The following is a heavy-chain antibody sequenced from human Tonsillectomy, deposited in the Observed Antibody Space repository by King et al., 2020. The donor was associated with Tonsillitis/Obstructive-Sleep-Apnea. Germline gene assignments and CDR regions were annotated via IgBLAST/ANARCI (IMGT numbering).Heavy chain of an antibody. CDR3: AKRGTATTGWFDP. D-gene: IGHD4-17*01. CDR2: ISDSGGTT. V-gene: IGHV3-23*04. Sequence: EVQLVESGGGLVQPGGSLRLSCAASGFTFRNYAMSWVRQAPGKGLEWVSTISDSGGTTYHVDSVKGRFTISRDNSKNTLDLRMNSLRADDTALYYCAKRGTATTGWFDPWGQGTLVIVPS. J-gene: IGHJ5*02. CDR1: GFTFRNYA.